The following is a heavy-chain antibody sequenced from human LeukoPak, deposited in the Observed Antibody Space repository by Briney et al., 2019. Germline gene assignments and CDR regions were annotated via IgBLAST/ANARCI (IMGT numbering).Heavy chain of an antibody. CDR1: GGSISSYY. CDR2: IYYSGST. D-gene: IGHD3-16*01. J-gene: IGHJ1*01. CDR3: ARHGGGSYFQH. V-gene: IGHV4-59*08. Sequence: SETLSLTCTVSGGSISSYYWSWIRQPPGKGLEWIGYIYYSGSTNYNPSLKSRVTISVDTSKNQFSLKLCSVTAADTAVYYCARHGGGSYFQHWGQGTLVTVSS.